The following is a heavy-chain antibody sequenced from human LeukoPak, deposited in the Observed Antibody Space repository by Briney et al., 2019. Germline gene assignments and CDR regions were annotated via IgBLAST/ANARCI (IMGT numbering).Heavy chain of an antibody. CDR3: ASKGAGYCRSTTCQGAFDI. D-gene: IGHD2-2*01. V-gene: IGHV1-2*02. J-gene: IGHJ3*02. CDR1: GYTFTGYY. Sequence: EASVKVSCTASGYTFTGYYMHWVRQAPGQGLEWMGGFDPEDGETIYAQKFQGRVTMTWDTSVSTAYMELSSLTSDDTAVYYCASKGAGYCRSTTCQGAFDIWGQGSMVSVSS. CDR2: FDPEDGET.